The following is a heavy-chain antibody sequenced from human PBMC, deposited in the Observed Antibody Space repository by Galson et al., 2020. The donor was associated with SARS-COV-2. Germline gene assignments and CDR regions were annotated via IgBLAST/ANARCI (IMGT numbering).Heavy chain of an antibody. D-gene: IGHD6-6*01. CDR3: AREYSSSYYYYYYMDV. Sequence: SETLSLTCTVSGGSISSGSYNWSWIRQPAGKGLEWIRRIYTSGSTNYNPSLKSRVTISVDTSKNQFSLKLSSVTAADTAVYYCAREYSSSYYYYYYMDVWGKGTTVTVSS. CDR2: IYTSGST. V-gene: IGHV4-61*02. CDR1: GGSISSGSYN. J-gene: IGHJ6*03.